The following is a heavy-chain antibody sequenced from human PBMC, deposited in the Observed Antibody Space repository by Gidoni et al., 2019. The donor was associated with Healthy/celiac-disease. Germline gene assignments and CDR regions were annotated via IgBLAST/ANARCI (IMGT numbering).Heavy chain of an antibody. CDR1: VLTFGNAW. CDR2: IKSKTDGGTT. Sequence: EVQLVESGGGLVKPGGSLRLSCAASVLTFGNAWMSWVRQAPGKGLEWVGRIKSKTDGGTTDYAAPVKGRFTISRDDSKNTLYLQMNSLKTEDTAVYYCTTGDYIWGSYRLWGQGTLVTVSS. D-gene: IGHD3-16*02. CDR3: TTGDYIWGSYRL. V-gene: IGHV3-15*01. J-gene: IGHJ4*02.